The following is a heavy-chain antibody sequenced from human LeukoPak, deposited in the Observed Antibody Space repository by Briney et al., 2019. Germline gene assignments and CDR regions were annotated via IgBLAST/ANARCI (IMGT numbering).Heavy chain of an antibody. CDR2: ITGSGGST. D-gene: IGHD6-13*01. CDR1: GFTFSSYA. Sequence: GGSPRLSCAASGFTFSSYAMSWVRQAPGKGLERVSAITGSGGSTFYADSVKGRFTISRDNSKNALYLQMNSLRAEDTAVYYCAKRGSAGLYYFDYWGQGTLVTASS. V-gene: IGHV3-23*01. CDR3: AKRGSAGLYYFDY. J-gene: IGHJ4*02.